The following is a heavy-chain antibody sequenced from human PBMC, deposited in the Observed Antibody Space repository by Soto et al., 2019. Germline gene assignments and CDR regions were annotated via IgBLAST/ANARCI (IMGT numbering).Heavy chain of an antibody. CDR2: VSYDEVNK. Sequence: LRLSCEASGFTFSNFGIHWVRQAPGKGLEWLAVVSYDEVNKFYADSVRGRFTISRDNSKDTAYLQINSLRPDDTAMYFCAKVMTEYSGVAIDYWGQGTLVTVS. CDR3: AKVMTEYSGVAIDY. D-gene: IGHD6-6*01. V-gene: IGHV3-30*18. CDR1: GFTFSNFG. J-gene: IGHJ4*02.